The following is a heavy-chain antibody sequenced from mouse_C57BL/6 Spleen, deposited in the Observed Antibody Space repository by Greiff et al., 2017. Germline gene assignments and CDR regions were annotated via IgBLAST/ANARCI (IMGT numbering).Heavy chain of an antibody. CDR2: IDPETGGT. CDR1: GYTFTDYE. V-gene: IGHV1-15*01. J-gene: IGHJ3*02. Sequence: QVQLQQSGAELVRPGASVTLSCKASGYTFTDYEMHWVKQTPVHGLEWIGAIDPETGGTAYNQKFKGKAILTADKSSSTAYMELRSLTSEDAAVYYCTREDYGNYVGFGDWGQGTLVTVA. CDR3: TREDYGNYVGFGD. D-gene: IGHD2-1*01.